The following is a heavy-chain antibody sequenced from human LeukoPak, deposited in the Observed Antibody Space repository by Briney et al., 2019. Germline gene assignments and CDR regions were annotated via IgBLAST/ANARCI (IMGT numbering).Heavy chain of an antibody. J-gene: IGHJ4*02. CDR1: GGTFSSYA. CDR3: ARGPPERGYSGYFDY. D-gene: IGHD5-12*01. V-gene: IGHV1-69*05. Sequence: AASVKVSCKASGGTFSSYAISWVRQAPGQGLEWMGGIIPIFGTANYAQKFQGRVTITTDESTSTAYMELSSLRSEDTAVYYCARGPPERGYSGYFDYWGQGTLVTVSS. CDR2: IIPIFGTA.